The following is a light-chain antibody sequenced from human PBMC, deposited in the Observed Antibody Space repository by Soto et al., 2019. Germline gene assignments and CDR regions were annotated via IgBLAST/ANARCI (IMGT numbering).Light chain of an antibody. CDR1: QSITNY. V-gene: IGKV1-39*01. CDR3: QQSYDMPWT. CDR2: AAD. J-gene: IGKJ1*01. Sequence: DIQMPQSPSSLSASVGDTVTITCRASQSITNYLTWFQQKTGKAPSLLIFAADNLQDGVPSRFSGSGSGRDFSLTISSLQPEDFATYYFQQSYDMPWTFGQGTKVEIK.